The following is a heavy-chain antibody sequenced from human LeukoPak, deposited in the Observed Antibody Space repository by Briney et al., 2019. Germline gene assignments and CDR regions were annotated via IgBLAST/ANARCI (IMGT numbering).Heavy chain of an antibody. Sequence: ASVTVSCTASGYTFTSYGISWVRQAPGQGLEWMGWISAYNGNTNYAQKLQGRVTMTTDTSTSTAYMELRSLRSDDTAVYYCARDFNPIAARKPFDYWGQGTLVTVSS. J-gene: IGHJ4*02. CDR1: GYTFTSYG. V-gene: IGHV1-18*01. CDR2: ISAYNGNT. D-gene: IGHD6-6*01. CDR3: ARDFNPIAARKPFDY.